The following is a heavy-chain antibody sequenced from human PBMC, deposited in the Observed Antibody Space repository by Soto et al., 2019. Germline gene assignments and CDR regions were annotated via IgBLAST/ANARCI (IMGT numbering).Heavy chain of an antibody. J-gene: IGHJ5*02. CDR2: IYYSGST. CDR3: ARDLGDLYNWFDP. CDR1: GGSVSSGSYY. Sequence: SETLSLTCTVSGGSVSSGSYYWSWIRQPPGKGLEWIGYIYYSGSTNYNPSLKSRVTISVDTSKNQFSLKLSSVTAADTAVYYCARDLGDLYNWFDPWGQGTLVTVSS. V-gene: IGHV4-61*01. D-gene: IGHD2-21*01.